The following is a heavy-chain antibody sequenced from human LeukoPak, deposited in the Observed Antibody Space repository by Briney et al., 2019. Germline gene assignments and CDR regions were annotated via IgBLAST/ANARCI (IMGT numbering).Heavy chain of an antibody. CDR1: GVSISSSPYH. CDR3: ARVLTAAGLDF. V-gene: IGHV4-39*07. J-gene: IGHJ4*02. D-gene: IGHD6-25*01. CDR2: IYYSGSS. Sequence: SETLSLTCSVSGVSISSSPYHWGWIRQPPGKGLEWIGSIYYSGSSYSNPSLKSRLTISLDTSKNQFSLKVSSVTAADTAFYYCARVLTAAGLDFWGQGTLVTVSS.